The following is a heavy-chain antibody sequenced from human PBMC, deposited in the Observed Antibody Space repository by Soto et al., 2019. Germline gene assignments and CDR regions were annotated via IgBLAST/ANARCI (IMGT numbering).Heavy chain of an antibody. D-gene: IGHD6-13*01. CDR2: LTSSSSFI. CDR3: ARVAAAHYFDY. V-gene: IGHV3-21*01. Sequence: PGGSLRLSCVASGFPFSTSSMSWVRQAPGKGLEWVSSLTSSSSFIYYADSVKGRFTISRDNAKNSLSLQMNTLSADDTAVYYCARVAAAHYFDYWGQGTLVPVSS. J-gene: IGHJ4*02. CDR1: GFPFSTSS.